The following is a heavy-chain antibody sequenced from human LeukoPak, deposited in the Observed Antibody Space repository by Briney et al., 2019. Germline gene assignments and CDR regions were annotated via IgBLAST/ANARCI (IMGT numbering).Heavy chain of an antibody. V-gene: IGHV3-21*01. CDR3: ARGSSGPYYFDY. J-gene: IGHJ4*02. Sequence: GSLRLSCAASGFTFSSYSINWVRQAPGKGLEWVSSISSSSSYIYYADSVKGGFTISRDNAKNSLYLQMNSLRAEDTAVYYCARGSSGPYYFDYWGQGTLVTVSS. CDR2: ISSSSSYI. D-gene: IGHD6-19*01. CDR1: GFTFSSYS.